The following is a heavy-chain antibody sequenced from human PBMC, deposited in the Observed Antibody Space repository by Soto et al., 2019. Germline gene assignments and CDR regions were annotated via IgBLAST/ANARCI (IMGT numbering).Heavy chain of an antibody. CDR3: ARGLIYDSSGYYFDY. CDR1: GYTFTSYY. V-gene: IGHV1-46*01. Sequence: GASLKVSCKVSGYTFTSYYMHWVRQAPGQGLEWMGIINPSGGSTRYAQKFQGRVTMTRDTSTSTVYMELSSLRSEDTAVYYCARGLIYDSSGYYFDYWGQGTLVTVSS. J-gene: IGHJ4*02. D-gene: IGHD3-22*01. CDR2: INPSGGST.